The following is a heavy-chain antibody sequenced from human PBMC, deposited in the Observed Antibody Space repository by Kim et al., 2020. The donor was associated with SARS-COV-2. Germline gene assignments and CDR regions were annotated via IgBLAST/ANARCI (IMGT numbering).Heavy chain of an antibody. D-gene: IGHD3-9*01. Sequence: SRRTISRDTAKNTLYLQMNSLRAEATAVYYCARVDDILTGPRYYYGMDVWGQGTTVTVSS. J-gene: IGHJ6*02. V-gene: IGHV3-74*01. CDR3: ARVDDILTGPRYYYGMDV.